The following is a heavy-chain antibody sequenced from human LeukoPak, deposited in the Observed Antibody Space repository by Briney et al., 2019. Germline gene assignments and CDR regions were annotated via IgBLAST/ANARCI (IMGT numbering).Heavy chain of an antibody. CDR1: GESFSGYY. CDR3: ARGIRITMIVVVISNWFDP. J-gene: IGHJ5*02. CDR2: INHSGSA. D-gene: IGHD3-22*01. V-gene: IGHV4-34*01. Sequence: SETLSLTCAVYGESFSGYYWSWIRQPPGKGLEWIGEINHSGSANYNPSLKRRVTISVAPSKTQFSLKLSSVTAADTAVYYCARGIRITMIVVVISNWFDPWGQGTLVTVSS.